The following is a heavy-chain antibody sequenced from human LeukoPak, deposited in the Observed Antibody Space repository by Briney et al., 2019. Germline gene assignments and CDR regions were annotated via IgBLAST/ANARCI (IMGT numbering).Heavy chain of an antibody. CDR2: INPNSGGT. CDR3: ARAVLLWFGESRGNWFDP. CDR1: GYTFTGYY. V-gene: IGHV1-2*02. Sequence: APVKVSCKASGYTFTGYYMHWVRQAPGQGLEWMGWINPNSGGTNYAQKFQGRVTMTRDTSISTAYMELSRLRSDDTAVHYCARAVLLWFGESRGNWFDPWGQGTLVTVSS. J-gene: IGHJ5*02. D-gene: IGHD3-10*01.